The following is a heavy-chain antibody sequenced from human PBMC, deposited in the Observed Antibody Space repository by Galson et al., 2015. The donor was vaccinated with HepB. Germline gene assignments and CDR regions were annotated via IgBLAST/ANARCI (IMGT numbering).Heavy chain of an antibody. J-gene: IGHJ4*02. V-gene: IGHV3-33*08. Sequence: SLRLSCAASGFTFSSYGMHWVRQAPGKGLEWVAVIWYDGSNKYYADSVKGRFTISRDNSKNTLYLQMNSLRAEDTAVYCCARSAIAAAGTNFDYWGQGTLVTVSS. CDR1: GFTFSSYG. CDR3: ARSAIAAAGTNFDY. D-gene: IGHD6-13*01. CDR2: IWYDGSNK.